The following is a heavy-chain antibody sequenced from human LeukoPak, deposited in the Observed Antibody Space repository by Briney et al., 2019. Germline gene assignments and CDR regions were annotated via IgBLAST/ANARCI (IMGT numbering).Heavy chain of an antibody. J-gene: IGHJ4*02. D-gene: IGHD3-22*01. CDR1: RYTFTGQY. CDR2: INPNSGGT. V-gene: IGHV1-2*02. CDR3: ARDQTSGYYYMYYFDY. Sequence: ASVKVSCKASRYTFTGQYMHWVRQAPGHGLEWMGSINPNSGGTNYAQTFQGRVTMTRDTSISTAYMEMSRLRSDDTAVYYCARDQTSGYYYMYYFDYWGQGTLVTVSS.